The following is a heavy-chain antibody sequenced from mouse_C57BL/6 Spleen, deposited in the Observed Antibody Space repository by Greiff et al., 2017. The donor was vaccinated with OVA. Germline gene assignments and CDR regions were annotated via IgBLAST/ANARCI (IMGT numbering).Heavy chain of an antibody. CDR3: TRDYGSSFHY. Sequence: QVHVKQSGAELVRPGASVTLSCKASGYTFTDYELHWVQQTPVHGLEWIGAIDPETGGTAYNQKFKGKAILTADKSSSTAYMELRSLTSEDSAVYYCTRDYGSSFHYWGQGTTLTVSS. CDR2: IDPETGGT. D-gene: IGHD1-1*01. J-gene: IGHJ2*01. CDR1: GYTFTDYE. V-gene: IGHV1-15*01.